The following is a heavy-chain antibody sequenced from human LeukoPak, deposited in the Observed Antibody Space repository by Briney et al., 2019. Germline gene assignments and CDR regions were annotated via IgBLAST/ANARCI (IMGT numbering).Heavy chain of an antibody. J-gene: IGHJ4*02. CDR1: GFTFSRSA. CDR2: ISSSGNT. D-gene: IGHD6-13*01. V-gene: IGHV3-23*01. CDR3: VKGRISEDGLDF. Sequence: GGSLRFSCAASGFTFSRSAMTWVRQTPGKGLDWVSSISSSGNTYYADSVKGRFTISRDNSKNMLYLQMNSLRAEDTAVYYCVKGRISEDGLDFWGQGALVTVSS.